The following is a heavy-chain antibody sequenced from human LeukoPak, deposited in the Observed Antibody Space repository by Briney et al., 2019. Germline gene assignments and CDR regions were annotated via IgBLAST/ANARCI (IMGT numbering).Heavy chain of an antibody. J-gene: IGHJ6*02. CDR3: ARAYSGYDAYLYLSGMDA. D-gene: IGHD5-12*01. Sequence: SETLSLTCTVAGDSITGYYWSWIRQPPGKGLEWIGFIFYSGSTSYSPSLKNRVTISLDRSRSQFSLKLSSVTAADTAVYYCARAYSGYDAYLYLSGMDAWGQGTTVTVSS. CDR1: GDSITGYY. CDR2: IFYSGST. V-gene: IGHV4-59*08.